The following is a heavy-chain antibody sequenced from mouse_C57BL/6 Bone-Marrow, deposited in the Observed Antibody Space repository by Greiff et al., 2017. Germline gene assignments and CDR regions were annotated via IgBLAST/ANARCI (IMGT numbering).Heavy chain of an antibody. Sequence: QVQLKESGAELVKPGASVQLSCKASGYIFTEYTIHWVKQRSGQGLEWIGWFYPGSGSIKYNERFTDKATLTADKASNTVYMELSRLTSEDSAVYFCARHERYYDYEGYFDYWGQGNTLTVSS. CDR3: ARHERYYDYEGYFDY. J-gene: IGHJ2*01. V-gene: IGHV1-62-2*01. CDR2: FYPGSGSI. D-gene: IGHD2-4*01. CDR1: GYIFTEYT.